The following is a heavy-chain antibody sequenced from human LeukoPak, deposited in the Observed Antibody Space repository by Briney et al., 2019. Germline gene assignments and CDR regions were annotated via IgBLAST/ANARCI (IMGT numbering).Heavy chain of an antibody. CDR2: IYIDDST. Sequence: PGGSLRLSCAASGFTFNSYWMTWVRQAPGKGLEWVSVIYIDDSTYYADSVKGRFTISRDKSKNTLYLQMNSLRAEDTAVYYCARDWGYCSSTSCHVFDYWGQGTLVTVSS. CDR1: GFTFNSYW. CDR3: ARDWGYCSSTSCHVFDY. D-gene: IGHD2-2*01. J-gene: IGHJ4*02. V-gene: IGHV3-53*01.